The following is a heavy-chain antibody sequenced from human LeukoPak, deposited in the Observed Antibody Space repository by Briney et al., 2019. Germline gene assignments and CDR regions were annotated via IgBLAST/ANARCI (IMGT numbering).Heavy chain of an antibody. CDR3: EKALHTRPHSSGYYSDAFDI. CDR2: ISGSGGST. D-gene: IGHD3-22*01. J-gene: IGHJ3*02. Sequence: GGSLRLSCAASGFTFSSYAMSWVRQAPGKGLEWVSAISGSGGSTYYADSVKGRFTISRDNSKNTLYLQMNSLRAEDTAVYYCEKALHTRPHSSGYYSDAFDIWGQGTMVTVSS. CDR1: GFTFSSYA. V-gene: IGHV3-23*01.